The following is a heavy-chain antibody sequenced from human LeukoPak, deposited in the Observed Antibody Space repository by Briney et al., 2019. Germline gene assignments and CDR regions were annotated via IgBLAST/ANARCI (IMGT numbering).Heavy chain of an antibody. Sequence: GGSLRLSCTASGFTFSSYWMSWVRQAPGKGLEWVANIKQDGSEKDYVDSVKGRFTISRDNAKNSLHLQMNSLRAEDTALYYCARDDEDYGALIPWGQGTLVTVSS. V-gene: IGHV3-7*01. J-gene: IGHJ5*02. CDR2: IKQDGSEK. CDR1: GFTFSSYW. D-gene: IGHD4-17*01. CDR3: ARDDEDYGALIP.